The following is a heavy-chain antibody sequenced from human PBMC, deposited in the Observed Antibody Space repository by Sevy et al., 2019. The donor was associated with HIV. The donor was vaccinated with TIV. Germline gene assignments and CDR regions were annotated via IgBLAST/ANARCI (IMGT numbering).Heavy chain of an antibody. D-gene: IGHD5-18*01. CDR2: IYSDGTT. CDR3: ARGKSGYGYGLNS. CDR1: GFTVSSNY. J-gene: IGHJ5*02. Sequence: GGSLRLSCAASGFTVSSNYMTWVRQAPGKGLEGVSVIYSDGTTYHADSVKDRFTISRDNSKNTLYLQMNSLRAEDTAVYYCARGKSGYGYGLNSWGQGTLVTFSS. V-gene: IGHV3-66*01.